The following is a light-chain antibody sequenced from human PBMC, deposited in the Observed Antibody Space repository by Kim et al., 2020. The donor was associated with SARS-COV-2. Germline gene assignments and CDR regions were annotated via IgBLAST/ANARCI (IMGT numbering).Light chain of an antibody. J-gene: IGLJ2*01. CDR1: SLRSYY. Sequence: SSELTKDPAVSVALGQTVRITCQGDSLRSYYASWYQQKPGQAPVLVIYGKNNRPSGIPDRFSGSSSGNTASLTITGAQAEDEADYYCKSRDSSGKVVFGGGTQLTVL. CDR2: GKN. V-gene: IGLV3-19*01. CDR3: KSRDSSGKVV.